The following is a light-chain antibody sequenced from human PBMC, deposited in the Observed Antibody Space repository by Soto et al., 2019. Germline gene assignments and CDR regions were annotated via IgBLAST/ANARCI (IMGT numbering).Light chain of an antibody. CDR1: QSINNR. J-gene: IGKJ1*01. Sequence: DIQMTQSPSTLSASVGDRVTITCRASQSINNRLVWCQQKPGIAPILLIYKASSLQSGVPSRFSGSGSGTEFNFTISSLQPADFATYYCQQYNTYPWTFGHGTKVEI. CDR2: KAS. CDR3: QQYNTYPWT. V-gene: IGKV1-5*03.